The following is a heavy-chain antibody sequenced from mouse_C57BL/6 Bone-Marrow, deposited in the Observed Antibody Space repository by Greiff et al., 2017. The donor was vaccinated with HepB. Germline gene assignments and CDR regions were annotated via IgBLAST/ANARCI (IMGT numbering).Heavy chain of an antibody. J-gene: IGHJ2*01. CDR3: ARNEDGFFPDY. V-gene: IGHV1-59*01. CDR1: GYTFTSYW. D-gene: IGHD2-3*01. Sequence: QVQLQQSGAELVRPGTSVKLSCKASGYTFTSYWMHWVKQRPGQGLEWIGVIDPSDSYTNYNQKFKGKATLTVDTSSSTAYMQLSSLTSEDSAVYYCARNEDGFFPDYWGQGTTLTVSS. CDR2: IDPSDSYT.